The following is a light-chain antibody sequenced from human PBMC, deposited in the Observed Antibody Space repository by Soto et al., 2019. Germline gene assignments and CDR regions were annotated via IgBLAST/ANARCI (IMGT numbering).Light chain of an antibody. J-gene: IGLJ3*02. CDR1: SSDVGSYKR. CDR2: EVN. V-gene: IGLV2-23*02. CDR3: CSSVGSPNWV. Sequence: QSALTQPASVSGSPGQSIAISCTGTSSDVGSYKRVSWYQQHPGKAPTLLIYEVNKRPSGVSNRFSGSKSGNTASLTISGLQAEDEGDYYCCSSVGSPNWVFGGGTKLTVL.